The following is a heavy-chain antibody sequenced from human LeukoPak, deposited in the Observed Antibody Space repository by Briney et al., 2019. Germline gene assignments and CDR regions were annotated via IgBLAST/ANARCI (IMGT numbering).Heavy chain of an antibody. V-gene: IGHV3-30*02. CDR1: GFTFSSYG. J-gene: IGHJ6*02. CDR3: AKDLYGGNSSPDWYYYYGMDV. D-gene: IGHD4-23*01. CDR2: IRYDGSNK. Sequence: PGGSLRLSCAASGFTFSSYGMHWVRQAPGKGLEWVAFIRYDGSNKYYADSVKGRLTISRDNSKNTLYLQMNSLRAEDTAVYYCAKDLYGGNSSPDWYYYYGMDVWGQGTTVTVSS.